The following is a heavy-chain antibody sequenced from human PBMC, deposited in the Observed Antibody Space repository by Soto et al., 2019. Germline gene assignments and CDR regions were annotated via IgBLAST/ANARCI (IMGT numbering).Heavy chain of an antibody. J-gene: IGHJ3*02. CDR2: IIPILGIA. CDR3: VREYYDFWSGSLPQAFDI. CDR1: GGTFSSYT. D-gene: IGHD3-3*01. V-gene: IGHV1-69*02. Sequence: GASVTVCCKASGGTFSSYTISWVRQAPGQGLEWMGRIIPILGIANYAQKFQGRVTITADKSTSTAYMELSSLRSEDTAVYYCVREYYDFWSGSLPQAFDIWGQGTMVTVSS.